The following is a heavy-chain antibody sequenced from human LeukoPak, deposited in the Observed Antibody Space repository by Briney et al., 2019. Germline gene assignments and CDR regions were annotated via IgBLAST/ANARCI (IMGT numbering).Heavy chain of an antibody. J-gene: IGHJ4*02. CDR2: ITGSGDRT. CDR3: AKDYHTTDSHSDPCDY. D-gene: IGHD1-14*01. Sequence: PGGSLRLSCAASGFTFGNYAMSWVRQAPGEGMEWVSGITGSGDRTHYADSVKGRFSISRGNSENTLFLQMNSLRAEDTAIYYCAKDYHTTDSHSDPCDYWGQGTMVTVSS. CDR1: GFTFGNYA. V-gene: IGHV3-23*01.